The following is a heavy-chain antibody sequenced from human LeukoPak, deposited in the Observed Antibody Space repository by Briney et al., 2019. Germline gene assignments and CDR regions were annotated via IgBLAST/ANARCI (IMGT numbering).Heavy chain of an antibody. CDR3: AKGGSIVVVTAALDY. J-gene: IGHJ4*02. CDR2: ISYDGSNK. Sequence: GGSLRLSCAASGFTFSSYGMHWVRQAPGKGLEWAAVISYDGSNKYYADSVKGRFTISRDNSKNTLYLQMNSLRAEDTAVYYCAKGGSIVVVTAALDYWGQGTLVTVSS. V-gene: IGHV3-30*18. CDR1: GFTFSSYG. D-gene: IGHD2-21*02.